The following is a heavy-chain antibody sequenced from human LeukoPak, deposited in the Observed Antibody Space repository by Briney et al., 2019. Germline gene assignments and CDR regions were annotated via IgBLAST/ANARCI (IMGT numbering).Heavy chain of an antibody. D-gene: IGHD3-10*01. CDR1: GGSFSGYY. CDR2: INHSGST. V-gene: IGHV4-34*01. J-gene: IGHJ3*02. CDR3: ASGLYYYGSGSYSEDAFDI. Sequence: SETLSLTCAVYGGSFSGYYWSWIRQPPGKGLEWIGEINHSGSTNYNPSLKSRVTISVDTSKNQFSLKLSSVTAADTAVYCCASGLYYYGSGSYSEDAFDIWGQGTMVTVSS.